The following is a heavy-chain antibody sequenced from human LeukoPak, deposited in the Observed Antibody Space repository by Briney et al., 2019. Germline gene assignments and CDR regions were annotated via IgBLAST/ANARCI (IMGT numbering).Heavy chain of an antibody. CDR2: INPSGGST. D-gene: IGHD6-6*01. J-gene: IGHJ4*02. CDR3: AREGRSIAANSYPY. Sequence: ASVKVSCKVSGYTLTELSTHWVRQAPGQGLEWMGIINPSGGSTSYAQKFQGRVTMTRDTSTSTVYMELSSLRSEDTAVYYCAREGRSIAANSYPYWGQGTLVTVSS. CDR1: GYTLTELS. V-gene: IGHV1-46*01.